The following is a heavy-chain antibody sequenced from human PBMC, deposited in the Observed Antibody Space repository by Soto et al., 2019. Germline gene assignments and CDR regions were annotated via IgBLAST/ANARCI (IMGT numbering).Heavy chain of an antibody. D-gene: IGHD3-9*01. CDR2: ISYDGSNK. Sequence: PGGSLRLSCAASGFTFSSYGMHWVRQAPGKGLEWVAVISYDGSNKYYADSVKGRFTISRDNSKNTLYLQMNSLRAEDTAVYYCAPIQTGYYYMDVWGKGTTVTVSS. J-gene: IGHJ6*03. CDR1: GFTFSSYG. V-gene: IGHV3-30*03. CDR3: APIQTGYYYMDV.